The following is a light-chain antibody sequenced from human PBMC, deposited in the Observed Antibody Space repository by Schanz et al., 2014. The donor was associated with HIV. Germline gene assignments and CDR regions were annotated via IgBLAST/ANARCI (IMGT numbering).Light chain of an antibody. CDR2: NDN. Sequence: QSLLTQPPSASGTPGQRVTISCSGSRSTIGGRSVEWYQHLPGTAPRLLIHNDNQRPSGVPDRFSGSKSGTSASLVISGLQSEDEADYYCQSFDISVSGVVFGGGTKLTVL. V-gene: IGLV1-44*01. CDR1: RSTIGGRS. CDR3: QSFDISVSGVV. J-gene: IGLJ2*01.